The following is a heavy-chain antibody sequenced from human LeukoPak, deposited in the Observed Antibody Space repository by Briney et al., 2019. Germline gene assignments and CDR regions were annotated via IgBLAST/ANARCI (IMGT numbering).Heavy chain of an antibody. CDR2: INPSGGSK. Sequence: ASVKVSCKASGYTFTSYYMHWVRQAPGQGLEWMGIINPSGGSKSYAQKCQVSVTMTSDTSTSTVYMELSSLRSEDTAVYYCARDRHSSGYYFDYWGQGTLVTVSS. V-gene: IGHV1-46*01. CDR1: GYTFTSYY. CDR3: ARDRHSSGYYFDY. D-gene: IGHD3-22*01. J-gene: IGHJ4*02.